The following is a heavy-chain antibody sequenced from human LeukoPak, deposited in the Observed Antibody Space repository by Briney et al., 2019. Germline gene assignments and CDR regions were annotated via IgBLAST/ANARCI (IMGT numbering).Heavy chain of an antibody. CDR3: AREDSSSQYEY. Sequence: GGALRLSCAASGFTFSSYEMNWVRQAPGKGLEGVSYISSSGSTIYYADSVKGRFTISRDNAKNSLYLQMNSLRAEDTAVYYCAREDSSSQYEYWGQGTLVTVSS. D-gene: IGHD6-13*01. CDR1: GFTFSSYE. J-gene: IGHJ4*02. V-gene: IGHV3-48*03. CDR2: ISSSGSTI.